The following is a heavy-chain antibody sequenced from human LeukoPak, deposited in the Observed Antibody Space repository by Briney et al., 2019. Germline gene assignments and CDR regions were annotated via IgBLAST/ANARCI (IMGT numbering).Heavy chain of an antibody. CDR2: FYSGGGT. V-gene: IGHV4-4*07. J-gene: IGHJ4*02. D-gene: IGHD5-12*01. CDR3: ARVYSGYDLPGSLANYYFDY. Sequence: SETLSLTCTVSGGSISSYYWSWIRQPAGKGLEWIGRFYSGGGTDYNPPLKSRVTMSVDTSKDQFSLKLSSVTAADTAVYYCARVYSGYDLPGSLANYYFDYWGQGTLVTVSS. CDR1: GGSISSYY.